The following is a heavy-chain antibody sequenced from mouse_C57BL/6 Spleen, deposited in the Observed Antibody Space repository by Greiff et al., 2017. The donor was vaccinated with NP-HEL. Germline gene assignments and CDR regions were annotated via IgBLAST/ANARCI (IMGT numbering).Heavy chain of an antibody. CDR1: GYTFTGYW. V-gene: IGHV1-9*01. J-gene: IGHJ1*03. D-gene: IGHD2-4*01. Sequence: QVQLQQSGAELMKPGASVKLSCKATGYTFTGYWIEWVKQRPGHGLEWIGEILPGRGSTNYNEKFKGKATFTADTSSNTAYMQLSSLTTEDSAIYYGARGGLRRDWYFDVWGTGTTVTVSS. CDR3: ARGGLRRDWYFDV. CDR2: ILPGRGST.